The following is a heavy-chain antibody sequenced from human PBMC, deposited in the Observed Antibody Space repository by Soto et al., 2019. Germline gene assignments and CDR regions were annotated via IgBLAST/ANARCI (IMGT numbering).Heavy chain of an antibody. V-gene: IGHV3-21*01. Sequence: PGGSLRLSCAASGFTFSSYSMNWVRQAPGKGLEWVSSISSSSSYIYYADSVKGRFTISRDNAKNSLYLQMNSLRAEDTAVYYCARESIAARRLIDYWGQGTLVTVS. CDR1: GFTFSSYS. CDR2: ISSSSSYI. CDR3: ARESIAARRLIDY. D-gene: IGHD6-6*01. J-gene: IGHJ4*02.